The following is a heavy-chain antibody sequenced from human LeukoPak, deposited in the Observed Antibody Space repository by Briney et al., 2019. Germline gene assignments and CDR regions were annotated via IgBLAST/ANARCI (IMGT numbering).Heavy chain of an antibody. CDR3: ASGPGGSYDY. CDR2: IYSGGST. CDR1: GLTVSSNY. V-gene: IGHV3-53*01. J-gene: IGHJ4*02. D-gene: IGHD1-26*01. Sequence: GGSLRLSCAASGLTVSSNYMNWVRQAPGKGLEWVSVIYSGGSTYYADSVKGRFTISRDNSKNTVDLQMNSLRAEDTAVYYCASGPGGSYDYWGQGTLVTVST.